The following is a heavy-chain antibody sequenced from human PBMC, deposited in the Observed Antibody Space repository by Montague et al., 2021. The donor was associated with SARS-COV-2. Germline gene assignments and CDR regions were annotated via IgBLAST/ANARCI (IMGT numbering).Heavy chain of an antibody. CDR2: VYYSGST. D-gene: IGHD5-18*01. CDR3: AREGGRIQRWLRGDDAFNI. CDR1: GGSISDGGYS. V-gene: IGHV4-31*03. Sequence: TLSLTCTVSGGSISDGGYSWTWIRQHPGKGLEWIGYVYYSGSTFYNPSLKSRITISVDTFKNQFSLKLSSVTAADTAVYYCAREGGRIQRWLRGDDAFNIWGQGTLVTVSS. J-gene: IGHJ3*02.